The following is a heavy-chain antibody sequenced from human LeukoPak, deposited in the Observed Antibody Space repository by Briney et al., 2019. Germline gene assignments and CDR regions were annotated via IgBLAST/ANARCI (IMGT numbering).Heavy chain of an antibody. D-gene: IGHD1-1*01. V-gene: IGHV3-30-3*01. Sequence: GGSLRLSCAASGFTFSTYAMHWVRQAPGEGLDWVAGISYDGSSRSYADSVRGRFIISRDNSKSTLYAEMNSLRAEDTAVYYCARLVGWNYDYWGQGTLVTVSS. CDR1: GFTFSTYA. CDR2: ISYDGSSR. CDR3: ARLVGWNYDY. J-gene: IGHJ4*02.